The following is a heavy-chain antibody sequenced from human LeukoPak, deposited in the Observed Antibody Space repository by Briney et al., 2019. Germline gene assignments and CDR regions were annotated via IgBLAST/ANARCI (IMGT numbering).Heavy chain of an antibody. CDR3: ARTYSSSSVSPFDY. J-gene: IGHJ4*02. Sequence: GGSLRLSCAASGFTFSIYAMHWVRQAPGKGLEWVAVISYDGSNKYYADSVKGRFTISRDNSKNTLYLQMNSLRTEDTAVYYCARTYSSSSVSPFDYWGQGTLVTVSS. CDR2: ISYDGSNK. V-gene: IGHV3-30-3*01. D-gene: IGHD6-6*01. CDR1: GFTFSIYA.